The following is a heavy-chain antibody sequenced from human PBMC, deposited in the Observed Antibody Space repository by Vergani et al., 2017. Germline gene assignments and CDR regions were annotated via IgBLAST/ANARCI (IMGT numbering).Heavy chain of an antibody. CDR3: ARLVSGVPAANVPRTNMDV. J-gene: IGHJ6*03. CDR2: INHSGST. V-gene: IGHV4-34*01. D-gene: IGHD2-2*01. Sequence: QVQLQQWGAGLLKPSETLSLTCAVYGGSFSGYYWSWIRQPPGKGLEWIGEINHSGSTNYNPSLRSRVTISVDTSKNQFSLKLSSVTAADTAVYYCARLVSGVPAANVPRTNMDVWGKGTTVTVSS. CDR1: GGSFSGYY.